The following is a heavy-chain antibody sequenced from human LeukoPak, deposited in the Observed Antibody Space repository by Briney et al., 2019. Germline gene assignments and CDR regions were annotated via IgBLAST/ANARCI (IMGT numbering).Heavy chain of an antibody. CDR1: GYTLTSYG. D-gene: IGHD6-13*01. CDR2: ISAYNGNT. V-gene: IGHV1-18*01. J-gene: IGHJ3*02. Sequence: ASVKVSCKASGYTLTSYGISWVRQAPGQGLEWMGWISAYNGNTNYAQKLQGRVTMTTDTSTSTAYMELRSLRSDDTAVYYCARDDVAAAGTGDAFDIWGQGTMVTVSS. CDR3: ARDDVAAAGTGDAFDI.